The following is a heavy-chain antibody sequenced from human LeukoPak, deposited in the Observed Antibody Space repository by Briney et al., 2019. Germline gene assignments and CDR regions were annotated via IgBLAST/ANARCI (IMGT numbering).Heavy chain of an antibody. Sequence: PSQTLSLTCTVSGGSISSGSYYWSWIRQPAGKGLEWIGRIYTSGSTNYNPSLKSRVTISVDTSKNQFSLKLSSVTAADTAVYYCARNPQYSSSWYPLYYYYYMDVWGKGTTVTIPS. CDR3: ARNPQYSSSWYPLYYYYYMDV. CDR2: IYTSGST. CDR1: GGSISSGSYY. D-gene: IGHD6-13*01. V-gene: IGHV4-61*02. J-gene: IGHJ6*03.